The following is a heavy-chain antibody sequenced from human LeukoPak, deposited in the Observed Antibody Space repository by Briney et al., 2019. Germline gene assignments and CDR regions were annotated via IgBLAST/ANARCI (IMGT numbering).Heavy chain of an antibody. CDR2: NSGST. D-gene: IGHD1-26*01. J-gene: IGHJ4*02. CDR1: GGSISSSSYY. Sequence: SETLSLTCTVSGGSISSSSYYWGWIRQPPGKGLEWIGSNSGSTYYNPSLKSRVTISVDTSKNQFSLKLSSVTAADTAVYYCARVRYSGSPFDYWGQGTLVTVSS. CDR3: ARVRYSGSPFDY. V-gene: IGHV4-39*07.